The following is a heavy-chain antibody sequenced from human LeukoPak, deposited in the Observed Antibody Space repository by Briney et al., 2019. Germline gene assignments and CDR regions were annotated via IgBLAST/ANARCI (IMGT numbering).Heavy chain of an antibody. CDR2: ISGSDPGT. D-gene: IGHD2-15*01. J-gene: IGHJ4*02. CDR1: GFNFSTYA. Sequence: HSGGPLRLSCAASGFNFSTYAMSWIRQAPGQGLEWVSAISGSDPGTYHADSVKGRFTISRDNSMNMLFLQMNSLRADDTAVYYCAKAPAGHGSVAICYPLDFWGQGILVSVSS. CDR3: AKAPAGHGSVAICYPLDF. V-gene: IGHV3-23*01.